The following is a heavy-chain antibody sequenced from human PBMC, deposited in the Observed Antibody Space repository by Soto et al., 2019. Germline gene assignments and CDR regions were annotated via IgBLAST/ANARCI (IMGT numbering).Heavy chain of an antibody. CDR2: ISESGNT. J-gene: IGHJ4*02. CDR1: GGSFSRSVYF. CDR3: ASLSYDFWSGFYRPGFDF. D-gene: IGHD3-3*01. Sequence: LSLTCTVSGGSFSRSVYFWAWVRQPPGKGLEWIARISESGNTYYEPSLKSRVALCVDASKKKFSLRLRAVTGADRAVYYCASLSYDFWSGFYRPGFDFWGQGLLVTVSS. V-gene: IGHV4-39*01.